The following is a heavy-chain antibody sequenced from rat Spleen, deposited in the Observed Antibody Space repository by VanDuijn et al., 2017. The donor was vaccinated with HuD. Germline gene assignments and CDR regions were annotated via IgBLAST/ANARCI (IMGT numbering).Heavy chain of an antibody. J-gene: IGHJ4*01. CDR1: GFSLTTYN. V-gene: IGHV2-45*01. CDR3: ARAPLRYVMDA. CDR2: MWSGGST. D-gene: IGHD1-11*01. Sequence: QVQLKESGPGLVQPSETLSLTCTVSGFSLTTYNVHWVRQPPGKGLEWMGVMWSGGSTDYNSALKSRLSISRDTSKNQVFLKMNSLQSEDTTTYNCARAPLRYVMDAWGQGASVTVSS.